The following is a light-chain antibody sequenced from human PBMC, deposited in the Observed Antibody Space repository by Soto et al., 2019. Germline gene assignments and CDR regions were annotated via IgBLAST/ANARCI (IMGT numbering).Light chain of an antibody. CDR3: QSYDSSLSGFVL. Sequence: QSVLTQPPSVSGAPGQRVTISCTGTTSNIGAGYDVHWYQQLPGTAPKLLIYDNTNRPSGVPDRFSGSKSGTSAALAITGLQAEDEADYDCQSYDSSLSGFVLFGGGTKLTVL. J-gene: IGLJ2*01. V-gene: IGLV1-40*01. CDR1: TSNIGAGYD. CDR2: DNT.